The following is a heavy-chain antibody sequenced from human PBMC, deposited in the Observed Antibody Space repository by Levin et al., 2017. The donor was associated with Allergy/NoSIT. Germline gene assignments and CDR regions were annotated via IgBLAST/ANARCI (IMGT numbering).Heavy chain of an antibody. Sequence: SCEASGDTFSGYWMHWVRQAPGKGLVWVSRINSAGSAINYADSVKGRFTISRDNAKNTLYLQMNGLRDEDTTVYYCARDRGGRASGYPLYYNYGMDVWGQGTTVTVSS. V-gene: IGHV3-74*01. CDR1: GDTFSGYW. J-gene: IGHJ6*02. D-gene: IGHD3-22*01. CDR3: ARDRGGRASGYPLYYNYGMDV. CDR2: INSAGSAI.